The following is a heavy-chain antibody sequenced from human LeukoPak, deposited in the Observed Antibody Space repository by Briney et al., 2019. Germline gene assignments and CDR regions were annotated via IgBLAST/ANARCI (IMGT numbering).Heavy chain of an antibody. CDR2: INPSGGST. D-gene: IGHD3-10*01. J-gene: IGHJ4*02. Sequence: TSEKVSCKASGYTFTSYYMHWVRQAPGQGLEWMGIINPSGGSTSYAQKFQGSVTMTRDTSTSTVYMELSGLRSEDTAVYYCARSPRSIYYYGSGSYYYNGEGFDYWGQGTLVTVSS. CDR1: GYTFTSYY. CDR3: ARSPRSIYYYGSGSYYYNGEGFDY. V-gene: IGHV1-46*01.